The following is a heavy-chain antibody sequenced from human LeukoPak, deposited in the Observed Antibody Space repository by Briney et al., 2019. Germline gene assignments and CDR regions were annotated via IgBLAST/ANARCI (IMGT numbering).Heavy chain of an antibody. CDR1: GFTFNTYT. CDR2: ISSGTSYI. CDR3: AREPKQQPNFIQGYAFDI. D-gene: IGHD6-13*01. J-gene: IGHJ3*02. V-gene: IGHV3-21*01. Sequence: GGSLRLSCAASGFTFNTYTMNWVRQAPGKGLEWVSSISSGTSYIYYADSVKGRFTISRDNAKNSLYLQMNSLRAEDTAVYYCAREPKQQPNFIQGYAFDIWGQGTMVTVSS.